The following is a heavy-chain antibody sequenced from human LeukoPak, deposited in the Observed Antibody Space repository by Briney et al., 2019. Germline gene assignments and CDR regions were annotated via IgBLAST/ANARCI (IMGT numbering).Heavy chain of an antibody. J-gene: IGHJ4*02. V-gene: IGHV3-21*01. CDR2: ISSSSSSYI. D-gene: IGHD3-9*01. Sequence: PGGSLRLSCAASGFTFSDYSMNWVRQAPGKGLEWVSSISSSSSSYIYYADSVKGRFTISRDNARNSLYLQMNSLRAEDTAVYYCARGGRSTYFDWSPDYWGQGTLVTVSS. CDR3: ARGGRSTYFDWSPDY. CDR1: GFTFSDYS.